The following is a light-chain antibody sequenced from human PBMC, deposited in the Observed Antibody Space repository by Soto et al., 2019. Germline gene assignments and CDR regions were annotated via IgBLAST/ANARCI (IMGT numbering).Light chain of an antibody. V-gene: IGKV1-39*01. CDR2: AAS. Sequence: DIQMTQSPSSLPASVGDRVTLTCRASQSISTYLNWYQQKPGKAPKLLIYAASSLQSGVPSRLSWSGSGTDFTLTISSLQPEDFATYYCQQSYTIPYTFGQGTKLEIK. CDR1: QSISTY. CDR3: QQSYTIPYT. J-gene: IGKJ2*01.